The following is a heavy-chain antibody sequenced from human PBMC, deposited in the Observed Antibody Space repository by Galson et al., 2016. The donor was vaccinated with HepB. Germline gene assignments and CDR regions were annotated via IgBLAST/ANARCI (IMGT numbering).Heavy chain of an antibody. D-gene: IGHD6-13*01. CDR3: ARAVIGAVGTYDVCDI. CDR2: IYWDDDK. CDR1: GFSLSDYGVA. J-gene: IGHJ3*02. Sequence: PALVKPPQTLTLTCSFSGFSLSDYGVAVGWIRQPPGKAPEWLALIYWDDDKHYSPSMESRLTITRDTSKNQGGLTMTNMAPVDTATYYCARAVIGAVGTYDVCDIWGQGTMVTVSS. V-gene: IGHV2-5*02.